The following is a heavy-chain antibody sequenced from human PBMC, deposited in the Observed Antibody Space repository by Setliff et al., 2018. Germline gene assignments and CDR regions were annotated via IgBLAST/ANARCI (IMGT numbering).Heavy chain of an antibody. CDR1: GGSISSHY. J-gene: IGHJ6*02. V-gene: IGHV4-59*11. D-gene: IGHD5-12*01. CDR3: ARNRDGYKMAGV. CDR2: IYYSGST. Sequence: SETLSLTCTVSGGSISSHYWSWIRQPPGKGLEWIGSIYYSGSTNYNPSLKSRVTISVDTSKNQFSLKLSSVTAADTAVYYCARNRDGYKMAGVWGQGTTVTVSS.